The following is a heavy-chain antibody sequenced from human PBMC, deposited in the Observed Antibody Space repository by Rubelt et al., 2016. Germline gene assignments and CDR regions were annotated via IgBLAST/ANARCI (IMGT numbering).Heavy chain of an antibody. CDR3: ARGEYCDSPGC. J-gene: IGHJ4*02. Sequence: EVQLVESGGGLVQPGGSLRLSCAASGFTFSSYAMSWVRQAPGKGLEWVSSISGSGGRTYYADSVKGRFTISRDNSKNTLYLPMSSRRAEDTAVYYCARGEYCDSPGCWGQGTLVTVSS. V-gene: IGHV3-23*04. D-gene: IGHD2/OR15-2a*01. CDR1: GFTFSSYA. CDR2: ISGSGGRT.